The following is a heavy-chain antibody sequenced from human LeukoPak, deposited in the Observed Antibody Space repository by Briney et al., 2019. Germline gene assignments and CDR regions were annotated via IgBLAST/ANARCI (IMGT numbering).Heavy chain of an antibody. D-gene: IGHD4-17*01. J-gene: IGHJ4*02. V-gene: IGHV3-66*01. CDR1: GFTVSSNY. CDR3: ARDSTETTLDY. Sequence: GGSLLLSCIASGFTVSSNYMSWVRQAPGKGLEWVSVMYSGGNTYYADSVKGRFTISRDNSKRALYLQMNRLRAEDTAVYYCARDSTETTLDYWGQGTLVTVSS. CDR2: MYSGGNT.